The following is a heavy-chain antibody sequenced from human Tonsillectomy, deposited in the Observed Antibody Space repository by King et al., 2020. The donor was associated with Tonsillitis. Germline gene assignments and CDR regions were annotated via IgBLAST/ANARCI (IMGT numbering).Heavy chain of an antibody. J-gene: IGHJ5*02. Sequence: QLQESGPGLVKPSQTLSLTCTVSGGSISGGGYYWSWIRQYPGKGLEWIGYIYYTGSTYYNPSLKTRVNISVDTSKNQFSLNLSSLTAADTAVYYCARSMVRGVIRFDPWGQGTLVTVSS. CDR1: GGSISGGGYY. V-gene: IGHV4-31*03. D-gene: IGHD3-10*01. CDR2: IYYTGST. CDR3: ARSMVRGVIRFDP.